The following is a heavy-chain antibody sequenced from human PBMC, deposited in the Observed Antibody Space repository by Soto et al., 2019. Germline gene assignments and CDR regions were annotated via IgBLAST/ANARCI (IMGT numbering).Heavy chain of an antibody. Sequence: PSETLSLTCTVSGGSISSGGYYWSWIRQHPGKGLEWIGYIYYSGSTYYNPSLKSRVTISVDTSKNQFSLKLSSVTAADTAVYYCARDRVVPAARWGSFFDYWGQGTLVTSPQ. CDR2: IYYSGST. CDR3: ARDRVVPAARWGSFFDY. V-gene: IGHV4-31*03. D-gene: IGHD2-2*01. CDR1: GGSISSGGYY. J-gene: IGHJ4*02.